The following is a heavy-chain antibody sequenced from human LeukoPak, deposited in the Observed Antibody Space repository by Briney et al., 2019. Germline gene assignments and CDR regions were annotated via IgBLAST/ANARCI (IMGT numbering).Heavy chain of an antibody. D-gene: IGHD6-19*01. J-gene: IGHJ4*02. CDR1: GFTFSSYA. V-gene: IGHV3-23*01. CDR2: ISGSGGST. CDR3: ALIAVAGQYYFGY. Sequence: PGGSLRLSWAAPGFTFSSYAMSWVRQAPGKGLEWVSAISGSGGSTYYADSVKGRFTISRDNSKNTLYLQMNSLRAEDTAEYSXALIAVAGQYYFGYWGQGTLVTVSS.